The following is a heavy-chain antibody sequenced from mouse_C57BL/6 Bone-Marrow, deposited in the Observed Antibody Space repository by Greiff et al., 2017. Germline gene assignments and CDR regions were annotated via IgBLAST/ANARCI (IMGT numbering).Heavy chain of an antibody. CDR1: GFTFSGYG. D-gene: IGHD2-3*01. Sequence: EVKLVESGGDLVKPGGSLKLSCAASGFTFSGYGMSWVRQTPDKRLEWVATISSGGSYNYYPDRVKGRFPISRDNAKNTLYLQMSNLKSEDTAMYYCARLYDVDYEVEDWGQGTTLTVA. J-gene: IGHJ2*01. CDR2: ISSGGSYN. CDR3: ARLYDVDYEVED. V-gene: IGHV5-6*01.